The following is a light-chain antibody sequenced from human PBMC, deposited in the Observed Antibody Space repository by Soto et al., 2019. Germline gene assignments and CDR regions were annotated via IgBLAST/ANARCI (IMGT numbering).Light chain of an antibody. CDR2: KAS. CDR1: QNINRW. V-gene: IGKV1-5*03. Sequence: IHMTQSPSTLSASVGDTVTITCRASQNINRWLAWYQHKPGQAPKPLIYKASTLESGVPSRFSGNASGTEFTLTISSLQPDDSATYFCQQYNYYWTF. J-gene: IGKJ1*01. CDR3: QQYNYYWT.